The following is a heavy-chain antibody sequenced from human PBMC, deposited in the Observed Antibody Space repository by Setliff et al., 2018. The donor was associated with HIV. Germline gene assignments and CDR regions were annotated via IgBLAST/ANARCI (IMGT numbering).Heavy chain of an antibody. CDR2: IKKGGSEK. D-gene: IGHD3-10*01. CDR3: ARGTSYGARSDYLDA. V-gene: IGHV3-7*01. Sequence: GGSLRLSCATSGFTFSNYWMNWVRQAPGKGLEWVANIKKGGSEKNYVDSVKGRFSVSRDDAKNSLYLQMDSLRAEDTAVYYCARGTSYGARSDYLDAWGQGTLVTVSS. J-gene: IGHJ4*02. CDR1: GFTFSNYW.